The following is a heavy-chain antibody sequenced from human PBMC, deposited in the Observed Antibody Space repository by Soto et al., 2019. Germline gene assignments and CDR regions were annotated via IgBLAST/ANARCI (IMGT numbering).Heavy chain of an antibody. V-gene: IGHV4-4*02. D-gene: IGHD6-13*01. Sequence: SETLSLTCAVSGGSISSSNWWSWVRQPPGKGLEWIGEIYHSGSTNYNPSLKSRVTISVDRSKNQFSLKLSSVTAADTAVYYCARARAAEYYFDYWGQGTLVTVSS. CDR1: GGSISSSNW. J-gene: IGHJ4*02. CDR3: ARARAAEYYFDY. CDR2: IYHSGST.